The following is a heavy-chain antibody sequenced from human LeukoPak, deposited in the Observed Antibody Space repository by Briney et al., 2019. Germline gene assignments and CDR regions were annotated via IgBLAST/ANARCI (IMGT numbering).Heavy chain of an antibody. CDR3: ARDQCSGGSCYLFAY. D-gene: IGHD2-15*01. V-gene: IGHV3-30*01. CDR2: ISYDGSNK. Sequence: GGSLRLSCAASGFTFSSYAMHWVRQAPGKGLEWVAAISYDGSNKYYADSVKGRFTISRDNSKNTLYLQMNSLRAEDTAVYYCARDQCSGGSCYLFAYWGQGTLVTVSS. J-gene: IGHJ4*02. CDR1: GFTFSSYA.